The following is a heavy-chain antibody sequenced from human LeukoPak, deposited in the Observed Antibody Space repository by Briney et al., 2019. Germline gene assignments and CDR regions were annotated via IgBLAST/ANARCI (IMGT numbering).Heavy chain of an antibody. CDR1: GFTFSSYA. D-gene: IGHD2-2*01. CDR2: IGGSGGTT. V-gene: IGHV3-23*01. J-gene: IGHJ4*02. Sequence: GGSLRLSCAASGFTFSSYAMSWGRQAPGKGLEWVSSIGGSGGTTFYADSVKGRFTISRDNSKNTLFLQMSSLRAEDTAVYYCAKGYCASTTCYARFENWGQGTLVTVSS. CDR3: AKGYCASTTCYARFEN.